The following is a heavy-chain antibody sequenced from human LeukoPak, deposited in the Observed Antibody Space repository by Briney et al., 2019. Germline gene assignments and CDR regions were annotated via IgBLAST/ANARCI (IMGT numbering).Heavy chain of an antibody. V-gene: IGHV4-34*01. CDR2: INHSGST. CDR1: GGSFSGYY. D-gene: IGHD6-13*01. Sequence: PSETLSLTCAVYGGSFSGYYWSWIRQPPGKGLEWIGEINHSGSTNYNPSLKSRVTISVDTSKNQFSPKLSSVTAADTAVYYCARGRRLLAAAGVKEFDYWGQGTLVTVSS. J-gene: IGHJ4*02. CDR3: ARGRRLLAAAGVKEFDY.